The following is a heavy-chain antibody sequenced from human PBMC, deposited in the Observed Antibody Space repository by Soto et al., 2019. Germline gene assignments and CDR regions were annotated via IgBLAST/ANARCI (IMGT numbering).Heavy chain of an antibody. D-gene: IGHD3-10*01. V-gene: IGHV4-4*02. CDR2: IYHSGST. J-gene: IGHJ5*02. Sequence: SETLCLICAVAGGYIVGHNWWSWVRQPPGKGLEWIGYIYHSGSTYYNPSLKSRVTISVDRSKNQFSLKLSSVTAADTAVYYCARVPGPWGQGTLVTVSS. CDR3: ARVPGP. CDR1: GGYIVGHNW.